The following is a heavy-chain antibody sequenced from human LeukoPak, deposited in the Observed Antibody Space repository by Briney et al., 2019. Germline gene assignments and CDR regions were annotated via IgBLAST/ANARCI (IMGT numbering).Heavy chain of an antibody. CDR3: ARDTVVYFWSGLDV. D-gene: IGHD3-3*01. Sequence: GGSLRLSCAASGFTFSSYAMHWVRQAPGKGLEYVSAISSNGGSTYYANSVKGRFTISRDNSKNTLYLQMNSLRVEDTAVYYCARDTVVYFWSGLDVWGKGTTVTVSS. CDR1: GFTFSSYA. V-gene: IGHV3-64*01. J-gene: IGHJ6*04. CDR2: ISSNGGST.